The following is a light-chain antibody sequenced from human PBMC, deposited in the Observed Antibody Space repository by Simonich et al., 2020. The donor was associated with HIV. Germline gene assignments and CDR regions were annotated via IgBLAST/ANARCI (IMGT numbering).Light chain of an antibody. J-gene: IGKJ2*01. CDR3: QQYYSDTYT. CDR1: QSVLYSSNNKNY. Sequence: DIVMTQSPDSLAVSLGERATINCKSSQSVLYSSNNKNYLAWYQQKPGQPPNLLIYWASTRESGVTDRFSGSGSGTDFTLTISSLQAEDVAVYYCQQYYSDTYTFGQGTKLEIK. V-gene: IGKV4-1*01. CDR2: WAS.